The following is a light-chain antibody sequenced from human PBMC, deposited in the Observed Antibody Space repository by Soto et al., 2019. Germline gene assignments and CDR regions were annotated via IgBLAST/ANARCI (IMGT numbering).Light chain of an antibody. CDR1: QPISNY. V-gene: IGKV1-39*01. J-gene: IGKJ1*01. CDR2: GAS. CDR3: QQSYRSTT. Sequence: IPLTQSPSSVCASGGDRVTITDRACQPISNYLNWYQMKPGKAPKLLIYGASSLQNGVPPRVQGTGSGTDFALIISNLEPADVASHFFQQSYRSTTFGHVNKV.